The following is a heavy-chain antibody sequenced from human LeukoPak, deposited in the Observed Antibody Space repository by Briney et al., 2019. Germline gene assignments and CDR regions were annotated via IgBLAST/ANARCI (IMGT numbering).Heavy chain of an antibody. J-gene: IGHJ4*02. CDR2: VYYSGST. Sequence: SETLSLTCTLSGGSISGYYWSWIRQPPGKGLEWIGCVYYSGSTNYNPSLKSRVTISLDTSKNQFSLRLSSVAAADTAVYYCARRIAIKPKYYFDYWGQGTLVTVSS. V-gene: IGHV4-59*08. CDR1: GGSISGYY. CDR3: ARRIAIKPKYYFDY. D-gene: IGHD2-2*02.